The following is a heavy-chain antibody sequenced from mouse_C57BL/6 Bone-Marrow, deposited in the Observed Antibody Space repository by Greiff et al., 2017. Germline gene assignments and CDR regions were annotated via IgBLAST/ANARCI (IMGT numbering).Heavy chain of an antibody. Sequence: VQLQQSGPVLVKPGASVKMSCKASGYTFTDYYMNWVKQSHGKSLEWIGVINPYNGGTSYNQKFQGKATLTVAKSSSTAYIALNSLPSEDSAVYNCAMGAGTRAWFAYWGQETLVTVSA. CDR1: GYTFTDYY. CDR2: INPYNGGT. V-gene: IGHV1-19*01. J-gene: IGHJ3*01. CDR3: AMGAGTRAWFAY. D-gene: IGHD4-1*01.